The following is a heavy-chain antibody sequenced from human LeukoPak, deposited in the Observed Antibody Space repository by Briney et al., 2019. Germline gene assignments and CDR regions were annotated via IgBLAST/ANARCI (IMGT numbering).Heavy chain of an antibody. D-gene: IGHD3-3*01. V-gene: IGHV3-74*01. Sequence: GGSLRLSCAASGFTFSSYGMHWVRQAPGKGLVWVSRINSDGSSTSYADSVKGRFTISRDNAKNSLYLQMNSLRAEDTAVYYCARDGYYDFWSGYYVPFDYWGQGTLVTVSS. J-gene: IGHJ4*02. CDR2: INSDGSST. CDR3: ARDGYYDFWSGYYVPFDY. CDR1: GFTFSSYG.